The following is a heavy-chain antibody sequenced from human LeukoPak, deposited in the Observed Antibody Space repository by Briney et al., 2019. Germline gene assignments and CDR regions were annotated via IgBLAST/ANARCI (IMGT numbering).Heavy chain of an antibody. CDR2: ISHSGST. CDR1: GGSFSAYY. CDR3: ARDGYSIGRAFDP. Sequence: SETLTLTCSVYGGSFSAYYWIWIRQSPEMGLQWIGEISHSGSTNYNPSLRSRLTMSVDTSKHQLSLKLSSVTAADSAIYYCARDGYSIGRAFDPWGQGTLVTVSS. J-gene: IGHJ5*02. V-gene: IGHV4-34*01. D-gene: IGHD5-18*01.